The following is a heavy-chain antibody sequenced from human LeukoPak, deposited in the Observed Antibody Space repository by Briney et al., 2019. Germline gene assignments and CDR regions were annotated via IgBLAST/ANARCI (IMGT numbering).Heavy chain of an antibody. Sequence: ASETLSLTCTVSGGSISSNNYFWGWVRQSPGKGLEWIGEINHSGSTNYNPSLKSRVNISVDTSKNQFSLKVSSVTAADTAVYYCARRKAATYYYGSGSPFDYWGQGTLVTVSS. D-gene: IGHD3-10*01. CDR3: ARRKAATYYYGSGSPFDY. CDR1: GGSISSNNYF. J-gene: IGHJ4*02. CDR2: INHSGST. V-gene: IGHV4-39*07.